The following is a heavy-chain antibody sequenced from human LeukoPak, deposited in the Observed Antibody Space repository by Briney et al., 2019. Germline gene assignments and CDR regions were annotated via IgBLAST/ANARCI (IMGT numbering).Heavy chain of an antibody. CDR3: AKVGCCGDCYADAFDI. D-gene: IGHD2-21*02. CDR2: INPSGGST. Sequence: ASVKVSCKASGYTFTRYYMHWVRQAPGQGLEWMGIINPSGGSTNYAQKFQGRVTMTRDTSTSTVYMELSSLRSQATAIYSCAKVGCCGDCYADAFDIWGQGTMVTVSP. CDR1: GYTFTRYY. J-gene: IGHJ3*02. V-gene: IGHV1-46*01.